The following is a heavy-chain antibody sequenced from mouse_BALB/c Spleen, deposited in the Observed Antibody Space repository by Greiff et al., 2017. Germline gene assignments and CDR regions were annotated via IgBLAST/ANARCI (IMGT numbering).Heavy chain of an antibody. Sequence: EVMLVESGGGLVKPGGSLKLSCAASGFTFSSYAMSWVRQSPEKRLEWVAEISSGGSYTYYPDTVTGRFTISRDNPKNTLFLQMTSLRSEDTAMYYCARDFITTAPFAYWGQGTLVTVSA. CDR3: ARDFITTAPFAY. J-gene: IGHJ3*01. CDR1: GFTFSSYA. V-gene: IGHV5-9-4*01. CDR2: ISSGGSYT. D-gene: IGHD1-2*01.